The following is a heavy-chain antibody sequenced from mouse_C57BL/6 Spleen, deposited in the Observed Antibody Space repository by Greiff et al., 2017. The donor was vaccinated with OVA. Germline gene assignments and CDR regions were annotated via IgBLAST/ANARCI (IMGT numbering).Heavy chain of an antibody. CDR2: INYDGSST. CDR3: ARGGSSSDFDY. D-gene: IGHD1-1*01. CDR1: GFTFSDYY. V-gene: IGHV5-16*01. Sequence: EVQLVESEGGLVQPGSSMKLSCTASGFTFSDYYMAWVRQVPEKGLEWVANINYDGSSTYYLDSLKSRFIISRDNAKNILYLQMSSLKSEDTATYYCARGGSSSDFDYWGQGTTLTVSS. J-gene: IGHJ2*01.